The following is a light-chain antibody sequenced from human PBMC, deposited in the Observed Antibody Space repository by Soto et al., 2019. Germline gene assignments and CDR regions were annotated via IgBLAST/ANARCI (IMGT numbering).Light chain of an antibody. CDR3: QQSYSSPWT. Sequence: DIPMTPSPSSLSASVGDRVTITCRASQTITNYLNWYQQKPGKAPKLLIYAASTLLSGVPSRFTGGGSGTDFTLTIDSLQPEDFATYFCQQSYSSPWTVGQGTKVEI. CDR1: QTITNY. V-gene: IGKV1-39*01. J-gene: IGKJ1*01. CDR2: AAS.